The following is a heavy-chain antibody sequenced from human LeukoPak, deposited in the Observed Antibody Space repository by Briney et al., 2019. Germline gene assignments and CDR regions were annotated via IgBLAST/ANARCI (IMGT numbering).Heavy chain of an antibody. J-gene: IGHJ6*02. D-gene: IGHD2-15*01. V-gene: IGHV1-46*01. Sequence: ASVKVSFKASGYTFTSYFIHWVRQAPGQGFEGMGIINPSGGSANYAQTFQGRVTMTRDTSTSTVYMEMSSLRSEDTAVYYCARESCSGGSCPYYYYGMDVWGQGTTVTVSS. CDR3: ARESCSGGSCPYYYYGMDV. CDR1: GYTFTSYF. CDR2: INPSGGSA.